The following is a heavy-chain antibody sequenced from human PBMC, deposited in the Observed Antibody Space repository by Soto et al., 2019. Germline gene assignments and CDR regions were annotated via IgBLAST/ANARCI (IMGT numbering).Heavy chain of an antibody. V-gene: IGHV3-7*01. Sequence: GSLRLSCAASGFTFSSYWMSWVRQAPGKGLEWVANIKQDGSEKYYVDSVKGRFTISRDNAKNSLYLQMNSLRAEDTAVYYCATYYDFWSGPDPYGMDVWGQGXTVTV. CDR3: ATYYDFWSGPDPYGMDV. CDR1: GFTFSSYW. J-gene: IGHJ6*02. CDR2: IKQDGSEK. D-gene: IGHD3-3*01.